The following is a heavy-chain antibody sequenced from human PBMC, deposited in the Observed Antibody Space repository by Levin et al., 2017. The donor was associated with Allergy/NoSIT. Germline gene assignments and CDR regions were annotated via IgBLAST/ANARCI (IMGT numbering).Heavy chain of an antibody. J-gene: IGHJ3*02. CDR3: ARSNSWSSGLLGAFDI. CDR2: INPNNGDT. Sequence: ASVKVSCKASGYTFTNYYMHWVRQAPGQGLEWMGRINPNNGDTNYAQKFRGRVAMTRDASISTAYLEMTSPTSDDTAVYFCARSNSWSSGLLGAFDIWGQGTVVTVSS. D-gene: IGHD2/OR15-2a*01. V-gene: IGHV1-2*06. CDR1: GYTFTNYY.